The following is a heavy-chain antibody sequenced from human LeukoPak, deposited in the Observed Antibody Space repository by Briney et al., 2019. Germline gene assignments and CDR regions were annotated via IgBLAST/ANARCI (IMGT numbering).Heavy chain of an antibody. CDR3: ARDSSGWREYLDY. CDR1: GGSISSGAYS. D-gene: IGHD6-19*01. CDR2: VYYSGGT. J-gene: IGHJ4*02. V-gene: IGHV4-30-4*07. Sequence: SETLSLTCAVSGGSISSGAYSWSWIRQPPRKGLEWIGYVYYSGGTYYNPSLKSRVTISVDTSKNQFSLKLSSVTAADTAVYYCARDSSGWREYLDYWGQGTLVTVSS.